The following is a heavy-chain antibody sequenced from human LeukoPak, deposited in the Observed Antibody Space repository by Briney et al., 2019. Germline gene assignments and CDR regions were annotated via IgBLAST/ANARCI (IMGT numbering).Heavy chain of an antibody. D-gene: IGHD3-22*01. V-gene: IGHV3-9*01. CDR3: ARDRRGYYDSSGYYSRVFNDAFDI. CDR2: ISWNSGSI. CDR1: GFTFDDYA. J-gene: IGHJ3*02. Sequence: GGSLRLSCAASGFTFDDYAMHWVRQAPGKGLEWVSGISWNSGSIGYADSVKGRFTISRDNSKNTLYLQMNSLRAEDTAVYYCARDRRGYYDSSGYYSRVFNDAFDIWGQGTMVTVSS.